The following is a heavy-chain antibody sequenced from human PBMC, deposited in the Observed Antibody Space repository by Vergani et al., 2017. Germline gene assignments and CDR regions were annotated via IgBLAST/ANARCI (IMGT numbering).Heavy chain of an antibody. V-gene: IGHV1-45*02. CDR2: ITPFNGNT. CDR3: ASQLIEEQPVGAFDI. D-gene: IGHD6-13*01. J-gene: IGHJ3*02. Sequence: QVQLVQSGAEVKKPGASVKVSCKASGYTFTGYYMHWVRQAPGQGLEWMGWITPFNGNTNYAQKFQDRVTITRDRSMSTAYMELSSLRSEDTAMYYCASQLIEEQPVGAFDIWGQGTMVTVSS. CDR1: GYTFTGYY.